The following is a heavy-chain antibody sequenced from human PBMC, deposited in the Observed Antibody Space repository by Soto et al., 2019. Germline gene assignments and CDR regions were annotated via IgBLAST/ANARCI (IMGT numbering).Heavy chain of an antibody. CDR2: IIPIFGTA. CDR1: GGTFSSYA. D-gene: IGHD3-22*01. Sequence: SVKVSCKASGGTFSSYAISWVRQAPGQGLEWMGGIIPIFGTANYAQKFQGRVTITADESTSTAYMELSSLRSEDTAVYYCARCYDSSGYHNYYYGMDVWGQGTTVTVSS. J-gene: IGHJ6*02. V-gene: IGHV1-69*13. CDR3: ARCYDSSGYHNYYYGMDV.